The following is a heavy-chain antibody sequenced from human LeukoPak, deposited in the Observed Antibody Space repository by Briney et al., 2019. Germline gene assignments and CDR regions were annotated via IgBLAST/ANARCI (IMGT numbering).Heavy chain of an antibody. CDR3: ARGELWFGELPKSLDY. D-gene: IGHD3-10*01. CDR2: IIPIFGTA. Sequence: GASVKVSCKASGGTFSSYAISWVRQAPGQGLEWMGGIIPIFGTANYAQKFQGRVTITADESTSTAYMELSSLRSEDTVVYYCARGELWFGELPKSLDYWGQGTLVTVSS. CDR1: GGTFSSYA. J-gene: IGHJ4*02. V-gene: IGHV1-69*13.